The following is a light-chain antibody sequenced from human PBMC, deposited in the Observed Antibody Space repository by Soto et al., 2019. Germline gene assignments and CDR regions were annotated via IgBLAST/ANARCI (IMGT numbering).Light chain of an antibody. Sequence: QSALAQPASVSWSPGQSMTISCTGTSSDIGGYYYVSWYQHHPGKAPKLLIYQVTTRQSRVSNRFSGSKSGNTASLTISGLQADDDDDYYSPSYSRSDIFYVFRTGTQVTVL. CDR2: QVT. CDR3: PSYSRSDIFYV. CDR1: SSDIGGYYY. J-gene: IGLJ1*01. V-gene: IGLV2-14*01.